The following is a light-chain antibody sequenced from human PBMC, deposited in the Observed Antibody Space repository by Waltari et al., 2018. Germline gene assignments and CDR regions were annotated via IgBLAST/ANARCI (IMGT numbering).Light chain of an antibody. J-gene: IGKJ2*01. V-gene: IGKV3-15*01. CDR3: QQYDNWPT. Sequence: EILMTQSPATLSVSPGERATLYCRASQSVRRNLAWYQQKPGQAPRLLIYDASTRATGIPARFSGSGSETEFSLTISSLESEDFAVYSCQQYDNWPTFGQGTKLEIK. CDR1: QSVRRN. CDR2: DAS.